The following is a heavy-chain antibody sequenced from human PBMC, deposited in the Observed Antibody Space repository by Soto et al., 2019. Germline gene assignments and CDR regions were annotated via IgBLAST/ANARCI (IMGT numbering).Heavy chain of an antibody. CDR3: TKNSAYALDY. J-gene: IGHJ4*02. Sequence: PSETLSLTCDVSRYSINNNNWWSWVRQPPGGGLEWIGELHHGGSTNYNPSLESRVTFSVDISKNQFFLKLSSVIAADTAVYYCTKNSAYALDYWGQGTLVTVSS. V-gene: IGHV4-4*02. CDR1: RYSINNNNW. CDR2: LHHGGST. D-gene: IGHD5-12*01.